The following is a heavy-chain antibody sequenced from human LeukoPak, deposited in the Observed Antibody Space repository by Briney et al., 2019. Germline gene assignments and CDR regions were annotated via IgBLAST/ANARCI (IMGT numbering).Heavy chain of an antibody. Sequence: SETLSLTCSVSGGSISSGSYHWGWIRQTPGKGLEWIGSIFYSGSPYYNPSLKSRVTISVDTSENQFSLKLSSVTAADTAVYYCARQALPSQLRAPFDYWGQGTLVTVSS. D-gene: IGHD1-26*01. CDR3: ARQALPSQLRAPFDY. J-gene: IGHJ4*02. CDR1: GGSISSGSYH. V-gene: IGHV4-39*01. CDR2: IFYSGSP.